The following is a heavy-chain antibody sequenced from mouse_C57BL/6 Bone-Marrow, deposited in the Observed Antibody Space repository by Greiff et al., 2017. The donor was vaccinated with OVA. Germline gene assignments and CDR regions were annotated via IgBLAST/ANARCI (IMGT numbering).Heavy chain of an antibody. CDR1: GYTFTDYY. CDR2: INPYNGGT. V-gene: IGHV1-19*01. Sequence: EVQLQESGPVLVKPGASVKMSCKASGYTFTDYYMNWVKQSHGKSLEWIGVINPYNGGTSYNQKFKGKATWTVDKSSSTAYMELNSLTSEDSAVYYCARWNMEGGFDYWGQGTTLTVSS. D-gene: IGHD1-1*02. CDR3: ARWNMEGGFDY. J-gene: IGHJ2*01.